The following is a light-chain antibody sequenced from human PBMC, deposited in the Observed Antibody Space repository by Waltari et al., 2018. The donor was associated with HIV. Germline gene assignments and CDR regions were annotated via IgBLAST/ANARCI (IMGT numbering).Light chain of an antibody. CDR3: HSRDTTGDLLV. J-gene: IGLJ2*01. CDR1: SLRRYS. V-gene: IGLV3-19*01. Sequence: SSELTQDPAVSVALGQTVRITCQGDSLRRYSASWYQQKPGQAPVLVFYSRNNRPAGIPDRFSGSSAGDTASLTITGAQAEDEADYYCHSRDTTGDLLVFGGGTKLTVL. CDR2: SRN.